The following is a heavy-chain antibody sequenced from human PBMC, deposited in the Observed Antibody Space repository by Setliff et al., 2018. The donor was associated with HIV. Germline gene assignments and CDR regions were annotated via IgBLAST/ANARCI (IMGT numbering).Heavy chain of an antibody. J-gene: IGHJ5*02. V-gene: IGHV1-3*01. CDR1: GYTFTAYA. D-gene: IGHD3-3*01. Sequence: ASVKVSCKASGYTFTAYAMHWVRQAPGQRLEWMGWINAGNGNTKDSQRFQGRVTITRDTSASTAYMELSSLRSEDTAVYYCARAADYDFWSGYSSGWFDPWGQGTLVTVSS. CDR2: INAGNGNT. CDR3: ARAADYDFWSGYSSGWFDP.